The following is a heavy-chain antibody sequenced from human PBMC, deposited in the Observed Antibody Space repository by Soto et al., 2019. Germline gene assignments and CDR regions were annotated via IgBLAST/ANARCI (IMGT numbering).Heavy chain of an antibody. Sequence: EAQLLEPGGGFVHPGGALRLSCTASGFTFTTHGLCRVLQGPGKRMEWVSTFTERPSETHYTYSVKGRFTIFRDNSKNTLLLHMDSLAAEDTAVYYCAKAYGAGSHYNAYRGQWTLVTVSA. CDR1: GFTFTTHG. D-gene: IGHD3-10*01. J-gene: IGHJ4*02. CDR2: FTERPSET. CDR3: AKAYGAGSHYNAY. V-gene: IGHV3-23*01.